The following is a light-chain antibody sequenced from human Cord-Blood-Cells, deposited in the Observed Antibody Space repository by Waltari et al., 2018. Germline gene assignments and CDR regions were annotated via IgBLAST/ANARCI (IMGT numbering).Light chain of an antibody. CDR2: DAS. CDR1: QSVSSD. CDR3: QQRSNWPPVT. Sequence: ELVLTQSPATLSLSPGERATTSCRASQSVSSDLAWYQQKPGQAPRLLIYDASNRATGIPARFSGSGSGTDFTLPISSLEPEDFAVYYCQQRSNWPPVTFGQGTRLEIK. V-gene: IGKV3-11*01. J-gene: IGKJ5*01.